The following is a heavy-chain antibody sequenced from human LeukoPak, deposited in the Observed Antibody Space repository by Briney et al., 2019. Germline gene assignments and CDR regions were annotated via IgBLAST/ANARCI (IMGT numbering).Heavy chain of an antibody. CDR3: ARDSPYYDFWSGWGNDY. Sequence: GGSLRLSCAASAFTFSTYWMTWVRQAPGKGLEWVANIKQDGSQKYYVDSVKGRFTISRDNAKNSLYLQMNSLRAEDTAVYYCARDSPYYDFWSGWGNDYWGQGTLVTVSS. V-gene: IGHV3-7*01. CDR1: AFTFSTYW. D-gene: IGHD3-3*01. J-gene: IGHJ4*02. CDR2: IKQDGSQK.